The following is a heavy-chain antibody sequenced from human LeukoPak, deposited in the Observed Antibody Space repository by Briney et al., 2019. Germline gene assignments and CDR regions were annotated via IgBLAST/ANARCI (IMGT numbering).Heavy chain of an antibody. CDR3: AREGRWTRAFDI. D-gene: IGHD4-23*01. J-gene: IGHJ3*02. CDR1: GGSFSGYY. CDR2: INHSGST. Sequence: SETLSLTCAGYGGSFSGYYWSWIRHPPGKWLEWIGEINHSGSTNYNPSLKSRVTISVDTSKNQFSLKLSSVTAADTAVYYCAREGRWTRAFDIWGQGTMVTVSS. V-gene: IGHV4-34*01.